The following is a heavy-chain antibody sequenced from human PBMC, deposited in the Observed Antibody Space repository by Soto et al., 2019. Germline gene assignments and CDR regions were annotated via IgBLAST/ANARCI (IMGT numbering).Heavy chain of an antibody. J-gene: IGHJ4*02. V-gene: IGHV3-7*01. D-gene: IGHD7-27*01. CDR3: LREWRRLTLDF. CDR1: GFTFSDYW. Sequence: EVQLVESGGGLVQPGGSLRLSCAGSGFTFSDYWMNWVRQAPGKGLEWVANIKKDGGGEFYVDSVKGRVTISRDNAKNSLFLQMNCLRAEDTGVYYCLREWRRLTLDFWRQGTLVTVSS. CDR2: IKKDGGGE.